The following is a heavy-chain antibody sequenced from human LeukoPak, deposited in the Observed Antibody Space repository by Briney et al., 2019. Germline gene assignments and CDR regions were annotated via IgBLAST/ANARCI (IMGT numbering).Heavy chain of an antibody. CDR2: IYYSGST. CDR1: GGSISSYY. CDR3: ASSRDGYNRFDY. D-gene: IGHD5-24*01. Sequence: SGTLSLTCTVYGGSISSYYWSWIRQPPGKGLEWIGYIYYSGSTNYNPSLKSRVTISVDTSKNQFSLKLSSVTAADAAVYYCASSRDGYNRFDYWGQGTLVTVSS. J-gene: IGHJ4*02. V-gene: IGHV4-59*01.